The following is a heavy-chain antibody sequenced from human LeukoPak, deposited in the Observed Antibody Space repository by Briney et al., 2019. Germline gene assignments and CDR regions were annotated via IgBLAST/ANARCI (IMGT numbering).Heavy chain of an antibody. D-gene: IGHD2-8*01. CDR1: GGSISSGDYY. Sequence: SSQTLSLTCTVSGGSISSGDYYWSWIRQPPGKGLEWIGYIYYSGSTYYNPSLTSRVTISVDTSKNQFSLQLSSVTAAATAVYYCAMRYCTNGVCYYAYWGQGTLVTVSS. CDR2: IYYSGST. J-gene: IGHJ4*02. CDR3: AMRYCTNGVCYYAY. V-gene: IGHV4-30-4*08.